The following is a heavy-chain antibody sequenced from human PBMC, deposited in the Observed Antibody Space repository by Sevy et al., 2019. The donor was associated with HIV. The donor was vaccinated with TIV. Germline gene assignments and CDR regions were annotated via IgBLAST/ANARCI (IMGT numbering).Heavy chain of an antibody. CDR3: ERGTPAFCTGGVCFNWFDP. D-gene: IGHD2-8*02. J-gene: IGHJ5*02. Sequence: GGSLRLSCAASRFSFNGYGMHWVRQAPGKGLEWVAFIRYDGSNKYYADSVKDRFTISRDDSKNTLYLQMNSLRAEDTALYYCERGTPAFCTGGVCFNWFDPWGQGTLVTVSS. CDR1: RFSFNGYG. V-gene: IGHV3-30*02. CDR2: IRYDGSNK.